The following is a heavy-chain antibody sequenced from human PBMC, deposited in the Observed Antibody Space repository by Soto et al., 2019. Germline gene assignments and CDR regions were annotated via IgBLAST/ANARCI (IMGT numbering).Heavy chain of an antibody. V-gene: IGHV1-2*02. CDR3: ARVSSSSFWFAP. D-gene: IGHD6-6*01. J-gene: IGHJ5*02. CDR2: INPNSGGT. CDR1: GYTFTGYY. Sequence: ASVKVSCKASGYTFTGYYMHWVRQAPGQGLEWMGWINPNSGGTNYAQKFQGRVTMTRDTSISTAYMELSRLRSDDTAVYYCARVSSSSFWFAPWGQGTLVTVSS.